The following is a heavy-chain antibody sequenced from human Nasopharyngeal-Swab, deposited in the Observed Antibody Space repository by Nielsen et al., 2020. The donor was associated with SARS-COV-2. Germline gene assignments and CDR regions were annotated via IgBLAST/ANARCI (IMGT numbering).Heavy chain of an antibody. Sequence: SVKAFCKASGGTFSSYAISWVRQATGQGLEWMGGIIPIFGTANYAQKFQGRVTITADESTSTAYMELSSLRSEDTAVYYCARGFIQLLHPYYYYYMDVWGKGTTVTVSS. V-gene: IGHV1-69*13. CDR1: GGTFSSYA. CDR2: IIPIFGTA. D-gene: IGHD2-2*01. CDR3: ARGFIQLLHPYYYYYMDV. J-gene: IGHJ6*03.